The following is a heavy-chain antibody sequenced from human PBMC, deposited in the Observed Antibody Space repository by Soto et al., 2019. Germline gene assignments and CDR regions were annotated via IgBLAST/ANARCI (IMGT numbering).Heavy chain of an antibody. CDR1: GFTFSDYA. Sequence: EVQLVESGGGLVQPGGSLRLSCAASGFTFSDYAMHWVRQTPEKGLEYVSAISTNGGSTYYAKSVKGRFTISRDNSKNTLYLQRGSRRAEDMAVYHGARGLRDMVRGVIDYWGQGSLVTVSS. J-gene: IGHJ4*02. D-gene: IGHD3-10*01. CDR2: ISTNGGST. CDR3: ARGLRDMVRGVIDY. V-gene: IGHV3-64*01.